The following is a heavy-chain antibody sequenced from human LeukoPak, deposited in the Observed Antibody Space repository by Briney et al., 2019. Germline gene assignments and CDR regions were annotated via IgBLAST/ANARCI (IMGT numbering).Heavy chain of an antibody. J-gene: IGHJ5*02. Sequence: SETLSLTCTVSGGSISSSSYYWGWIRQPPGKGLEWIGSIYYSGSTYYNPSLKSRVTISVDTSKNQFSLKVRSVTAADTAVYYCARSSFIVVVNQGHWFDPWGRGTLVTVSS. CDR1: GGSISSSSYY. CDR2: IYYSGST. CDR3: ARSSFIVVVNQGHWFDP. D-gene: IGHD2-15*01. V-gene: IGHV4-39*07.